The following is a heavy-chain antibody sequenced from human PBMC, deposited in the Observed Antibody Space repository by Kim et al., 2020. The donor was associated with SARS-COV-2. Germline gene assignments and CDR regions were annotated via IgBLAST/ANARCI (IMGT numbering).Heavy chain of an antibody. D-gene: IGHD3-16*01. CDR3: GLCGFGRALDYGMDV. J-gene: IGHJ6*02. V-gene: IGHV4-39*01. CDR2: IYYSRST. Sequence: SETLSLTCTVSGGSISSSSYYWVWNRQPPGKGLEWIVSIYYSRSTNSNPALKSRITISVDTSKNQFSLKPSTVTAADTALYYCGLCGFGRALDYGMDVWGQGTTVTVSS. CDR1: GGSISSSSYY.